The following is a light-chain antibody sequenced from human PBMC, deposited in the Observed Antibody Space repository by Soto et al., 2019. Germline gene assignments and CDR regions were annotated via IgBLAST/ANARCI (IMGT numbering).Light chain of an antibody. J-gene: IGLJ2*01. CDR3: QTWDTGARVV. V-gene: IGLV4-69*01. CDR1: SGHSSYA. CDR2: LRSDGSH. Sequence: QLVLTQSPSASASLGASVKLTCTLSSGHSSYAIAWHQQQPEKGPRYLMKLRSDGSHSKGVGIPDRFSGSSSGAERYLPIASLQSEDQADYYCQTWDTGARVVFGGGTKVTVL.